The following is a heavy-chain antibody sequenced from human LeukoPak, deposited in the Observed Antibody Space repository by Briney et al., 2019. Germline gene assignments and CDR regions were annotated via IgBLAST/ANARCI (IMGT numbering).Heavy chain of an antibody. V-gene: IGHV3-23*01. D-gene: IGHD1-1*01. CDR2: ISGTGGTT. CDR3: AKANINNWYYFDS. Sequence: GGSLRLSCAASGFTFSTYAMSWVRQAPGRGLQWVSTISGTGGTTYYADSVEGRFTISRDNSRDTLYLQMDSLSAEDTAVYYCAKANINNWYYFDSWGQGTLVTVSS. J-gene: IGHJ4*02. CDR1: GFTFSTYA.